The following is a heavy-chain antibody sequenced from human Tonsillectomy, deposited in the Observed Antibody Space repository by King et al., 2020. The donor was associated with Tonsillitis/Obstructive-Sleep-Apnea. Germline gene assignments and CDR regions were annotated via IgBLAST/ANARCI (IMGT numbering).Heavy chain of an antibody. V-gene: IGHV3-30*18. D-gene: IGHD3-3*01. J-gene: IGHJ4*02. CDR1: GFTFSSYG. CDR3: AKEERFLEWLFSY. Sequence: VQLVESGGGVVQPGRSLRLSCAASGFTFSSYGVHLVRPSPGKGLEWVALILYDVRNNYYAESVKGRFTSSRDNSKNTPYLQMNSLRAEDTAVYYCAKEERFLEWLFSYWGQGTLVTVSS. CDR2: ILYDVRNN.